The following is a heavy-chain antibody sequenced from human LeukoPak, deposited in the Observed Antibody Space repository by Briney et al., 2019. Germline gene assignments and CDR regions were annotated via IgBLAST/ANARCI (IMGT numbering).Heavy chain of an antibody. Sequence: SVTLSLTCAVYGGSFSGYYWSWIRQPPGKGLEWIGEFNHSGSTNSNPSLKSRVTISVDTSKNQFSLKLSSVTAADTAVYYCARSRATGPYYDYVWGSYRYGYYYGMDVWGQGTTVTVSS. J-gene: IGHJ6*02. V-gene: IGHV4-34*01. CDR1: GGSFSGYY. D-gene: IGHD3-16*02. CDR3: ARSRATGPYYDYVWGSYRYGYYYGMDV. CDR2: FNHSGST.